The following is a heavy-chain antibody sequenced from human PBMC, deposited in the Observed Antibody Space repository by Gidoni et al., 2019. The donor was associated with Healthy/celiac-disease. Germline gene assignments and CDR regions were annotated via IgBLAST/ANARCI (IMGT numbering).Heavy chain of an antibody. D-gene: IGHD2-8*02. J-gene: IGHJ3*02. CDR3: AKDFLGGYVAGQDAFDI. V-gene: IGHV3-43*01. CDR1: AFTLADST. Sequence: EVQLVESGRVVVQPGGSLRLSLAPAAFTLADSTMHWVRHAPGKGLEWVSLIRWDGGSTYYADSVKGRFTISRDNSKNSLYLQMNSLRTEDTALYYCAKDFLGGYVAGQDAFDIWGQGTMVTVSS. CDR2: IRWDGGST.